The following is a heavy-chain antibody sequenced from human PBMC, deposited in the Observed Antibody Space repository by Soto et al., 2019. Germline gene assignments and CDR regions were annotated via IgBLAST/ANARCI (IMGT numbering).Heavy chain of an antibody. CDR1: GGSISSGDYY. J-gene: IGHJ5*02. D-gene: IGHD6-19*01. Sequence: GGSISSGDYYWSWIRQPPGKGLEWIGYIYYSGSTYYNPSLKSRVTISVDTSKNQFSLKLSSVTAADTAVYYCARGGSGWYNWFDPWGQGTLVTVSS. V-gene: IGHV4-30-4*01. CDR3: ARGGSGWYNWFDP. CDR2: IYYSGST.